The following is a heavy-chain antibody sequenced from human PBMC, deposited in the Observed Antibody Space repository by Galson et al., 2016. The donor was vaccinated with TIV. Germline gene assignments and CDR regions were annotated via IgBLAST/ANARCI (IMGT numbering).Heavy chain of an antibody. J-gene: IGHJ4*02. CDR2: TYYRSEWYT. V-gene: IGHV6-1*01. Sequence: CAISGDSVSSNRAAWNWIRQSPLRGLEWLGKTYYRSEWYTEYAESVKSRISINPDTSNNQFSLKLNFVTPEDTALYFCARDRGVMDTGFDIWGQGALVTVSS. CDR3: ARDRGVMDTGFDI. D-gene: IGHD5-18*01. CDR1: GDSVSSNRAA.